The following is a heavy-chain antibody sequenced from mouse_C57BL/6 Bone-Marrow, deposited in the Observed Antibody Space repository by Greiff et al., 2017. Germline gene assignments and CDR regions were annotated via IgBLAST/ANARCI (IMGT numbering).Heavy chain of an antibody. Sequence: QVQLQQPGAELVKPGASVKMSCKASGYTFTSYWMNWVKQRPGQGLEWIGYINPSSGYTKYNQKFKDKATLTADKSSSTAYMQLSSLTYEDSAVXYCARDLYDGYCFDDWGQGTTLTVSS. V-gene: IGHV1-7*01. CDR1: GYTFTSYW. CDR3: ARDLYDGYCFDD. CDR2: INPSSGYT. J-gene: IGHJ2*01. D-gene: IGHD2-3*01.